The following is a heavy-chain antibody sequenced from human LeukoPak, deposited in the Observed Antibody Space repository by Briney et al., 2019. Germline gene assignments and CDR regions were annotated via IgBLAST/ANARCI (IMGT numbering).Heavy chain of an antibody. V-gene: IGHV3-30*04. CDR1: GFPFNSYS. CDR2: ISNDGSHK. D-gene: IGHD4-23*01. CDR3: ARDPYRLADYGGDYFYP. J-gene: IGHJ4*02. Sequence: GGSLRLSCAASGFPFNSYSMHWVRQAPGNGLEWVAVISNDGSHKYYADSVKGRFIISRDNSKNTLSLPMNTLRPDDTAVFYCARDPYRLADYGGDYFYPWGQGTLVTVSS.